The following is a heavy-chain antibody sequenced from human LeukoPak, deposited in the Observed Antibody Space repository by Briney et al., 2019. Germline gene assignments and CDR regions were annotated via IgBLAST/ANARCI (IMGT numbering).Heavy chain of an antibody. Sequence: SETLSLTCTVSGGSISIYYWSRIRQPAGKGLEWIGRIYTSGSTNYNPSLKSRVTMSADTSKNQFSLKLSSVTAADTAEYYCARDKYGSGSYFDYWGQGTLVTVSS. CDR3: ARDKYGSGSYFDY. V-gene: IGHV4-4*07. J-gene: IGHJ4*02. D-gene: IGHD1-26*01. CDR2: IYTSGST. CDR1: GGSISIYY.